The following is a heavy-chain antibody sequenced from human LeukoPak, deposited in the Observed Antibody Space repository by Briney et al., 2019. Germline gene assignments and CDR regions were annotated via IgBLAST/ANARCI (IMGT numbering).Heavy chain of an antibody. Sequence: PGGSLGLSCAASGFPFSNFAMSWVRQAPGKGLEWVSTISGGGDNTYFADSVKGRFTISRDNSKNTLFLQMVSLRAEDTAVYYCAKFEGALLGNYYMDVWGKGTTVTVSS. J-gene: IGHJ6*03. CDR2: ISGGGDNT. CDR1: GFPFSNFA. V-gene: IGHV3-23*01. CDR3: AKFEGALLGNYYMDV.